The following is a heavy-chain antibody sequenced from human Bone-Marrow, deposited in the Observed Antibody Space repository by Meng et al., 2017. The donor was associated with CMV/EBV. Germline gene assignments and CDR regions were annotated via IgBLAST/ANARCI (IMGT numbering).Heavy chain of an antibody. V-gene: IGHV3-48*03. CDR1: GFTFSSYE. CDR3: ARGGDYEGMDV. D-gene: IGHD3-16*01. Sequence: GGSLRLSCAASGFTFSSYEMNWVRQAPGKGLEWVSYISSSGSTIYYADSVKGRFTISRDNAKNSLYLQMSSLRAEDTAVYYCARGGDYEGMDVWGQGTTVTVSS. J-gene: IGHJ6*02. CDR2: ISSSGSTI.